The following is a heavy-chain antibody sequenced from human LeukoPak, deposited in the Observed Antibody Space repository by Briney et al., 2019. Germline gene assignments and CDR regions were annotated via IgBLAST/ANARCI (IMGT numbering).Heavy chain of an antibody. Sequence: PSETLSLTCTVSGGSISSYYWGWIRQPPGKGLEWIGYIYYSGSTNYNPSLKSRVTISVDTSKNQFSLKLSSVTAADTAVYYCARDSFWSGYYIRGVRNGVDVWGQGTTVTVSS. CDR2: IYYSGST. CDR3: ARDSFWSGYYIRGVRNGVDV. V-gene: IGHV4-59*01. D-gene: IGHD3-3*01. CDR1: GGSISSYY. J-gene: IGHJ6*02.